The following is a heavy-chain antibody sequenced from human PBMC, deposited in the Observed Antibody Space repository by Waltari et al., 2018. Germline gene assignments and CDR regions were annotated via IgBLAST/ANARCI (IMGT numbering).Heavy chain of an antibody. CDR3: ATDLGSYDSSGYGIFDY. V-gene: IGHV4-4*02. CDR2: IYHSGST. D-gene: IGHD3-22*01. CDR1: GGSISSSNW. Sequence: QVQLQESGPGLVKPSGTLSLTCAVSGGSISSSNWWNWVRQPPGKGLEWIGEIYHSGSTNYNPSLKSRVTISVDKSKNQFSLKLSSVTAADTAVYYCATDLGSYDSSGYGIFDYWGQGTLVTVSS. J-gene: IGHJ4*02.